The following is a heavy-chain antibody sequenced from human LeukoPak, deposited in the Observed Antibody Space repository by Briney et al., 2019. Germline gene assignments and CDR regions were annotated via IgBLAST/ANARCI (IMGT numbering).Heavy chain of an antibody. J-gene: IGHJ2*01. Sequence: PSETLSLTCTVSGGSISSSSYYWAWIRQPPGKGLDWIGRIYYSGSTYYNPSLKSRVTISVDTSKNQFSLKLSSVTAADTAVYYCARHVDDILTGYQSWYFDLWGRGTLVTVSS. CDR2: IYYSGST. CDR1: GGSISSSSYY. D-gene: IGHD3-9*01. CDR3: ARHVDDILTGYQSWYFDL. V-gene: IGHV4-39*01.